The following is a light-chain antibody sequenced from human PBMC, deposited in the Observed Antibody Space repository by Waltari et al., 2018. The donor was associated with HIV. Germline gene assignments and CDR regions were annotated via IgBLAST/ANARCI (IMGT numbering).Light chain of an antibody. Sequence: QSVLTQPPSVSGVPGQTVTISCTGTSSNIGEPRYGAHWYQQLPGTAPKLLIYRNNQRPSGVPDRFSGSKSGTSASLAISGLRSEDEADYYCAAWNDSLSGYVFGTGTKVTV. V-gene: IGLV1-47*01. CDR3: AAWNDSLSGYV. J-gene: IGLJ1*01. CDR1: SSNIGEPRYG. CDR2: RNN.